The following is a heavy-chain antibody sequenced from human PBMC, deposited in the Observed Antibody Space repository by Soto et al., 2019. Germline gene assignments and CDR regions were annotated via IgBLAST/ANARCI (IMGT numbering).Heavy chain of an antibody. CDR1: GDSISRGGYS. V-gene: IGHV4-30-2*01. CDR3: ARGSSSYYDYGMDV. J-gene: IGHJ6*02. Sequence: SETLSLTCAVSGDSISRGGYSWTWIRQPPGKALEWIGSIYDSGSTSYNPSLKSRVTISVDRSKNQFSLKLTSVTAADTAVYFCARGSSSYYDYGMDVWGQGTTVTVSS. D-gene: IGHD6-6*01. CDR2: IYDSGST.